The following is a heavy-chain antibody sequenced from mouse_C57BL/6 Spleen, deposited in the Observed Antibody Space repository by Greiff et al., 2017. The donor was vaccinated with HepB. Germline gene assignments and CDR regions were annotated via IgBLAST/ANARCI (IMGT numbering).Heavy chain of an antibody. D-gene: IGHD2-1*01. CDR2: ISSGGDYI. CDR1: GFTFSSYA. J-gene: IGHJ4*01. CDR3: TGIYYSYAMDY. Sequence: EVNVVESGEGLVKPGGSLKLSCAASGFTFSSYAMSWVRQTPEKRLEWVAYISSGGDYIYYADTVKGRFTISRDNARNTLYLQMSSLKSEDTAMYYCTGIYYSYAMDYWGQGTSVTVSS. V-gene: IGHV5-9-1*02.